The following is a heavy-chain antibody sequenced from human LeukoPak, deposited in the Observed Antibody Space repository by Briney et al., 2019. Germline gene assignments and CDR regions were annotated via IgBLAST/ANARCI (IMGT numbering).Heavy chain of an antibody. CDR2: IYTSGST. CDR1: GDSISNYY. J-gene: IGHJ4*02. D-gene: IGHD3-10*01. CDR3: ARSPGTMTRGVTRSFFDN. V-gene: IGHV4-4*07. Sequence: SETLSLTCTVSGDSISNYYWSWIRQPAGKGLEWIGRIYTSGSTDYNPSLKSRVSISVDASKNQFSLRLSSVTAADTALYYCARSPGTMTRGVTRSFFDNWGQGTLVTVSS.